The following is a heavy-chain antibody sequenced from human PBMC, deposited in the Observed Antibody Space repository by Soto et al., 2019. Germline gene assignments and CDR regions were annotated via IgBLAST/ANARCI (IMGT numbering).Heavy chain of an antibody. J-gene: IGHJ4*02. Sequence: QVQLVQSGAEVKKPGSSVKVSCKASGGTFSSYAISWVRQAPGQGLEWMGGIIPIFCTANYAQKFQGRVTITGDESMITAYKELSSLRPEDRPVYYGATADRGYSGDDWNERGGGGWGQGTLVTVS. CDR2: IIPIFCTA. CDR3: ATADRGYSGDDWNERGGGG. V-gene: IGHV1-69*01. D-gene: IGHD5-12*01. CDR1: GGTFSSYA.